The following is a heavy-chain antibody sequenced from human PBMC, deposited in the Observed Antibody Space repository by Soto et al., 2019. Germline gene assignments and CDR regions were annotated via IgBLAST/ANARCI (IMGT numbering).Heavy chain of an antibody. D-gene: IGHD2-15*01. Sequence: GGSLRLSCAASGFTFSSYSMNWVRQAPGKGLEWVAVIWYDGSNRYYADSVKGRFTISRDNSKNTLYLQMNSLRAEDTAVYYCARAEYCSGGSCYSDYWGQGTLVTVSS. CDR1: GFTFSSYS. J-gene: IGHJ4*02. V-gene: IGHV3-33*08. CDR2: IWYDGSNR. CDR3: ARAEYCSGGSCYSDY.